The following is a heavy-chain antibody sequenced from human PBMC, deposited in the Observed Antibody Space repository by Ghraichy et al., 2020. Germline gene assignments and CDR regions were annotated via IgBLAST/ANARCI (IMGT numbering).Heavy chain of an antibody. V-gene: IGHV1-46*04. Sequence: ASVKVSCKTSGYTFTDYYIHWVRQAPGQGLEWMGIISSSGGSTYYAQNLQGRVTMTHDTSTSTVSMELSNLRSEDTTVYYCARGNPVTGYYYYYGMDVWGHGTTVTVSS. J-gene: IGHJ6*02. CDR1: GYTFTDYY. D-gene: IGHD3-9*01. CDR2: ISSSGGST. CDR3: ARGNPVTGYYYYYGMDV.